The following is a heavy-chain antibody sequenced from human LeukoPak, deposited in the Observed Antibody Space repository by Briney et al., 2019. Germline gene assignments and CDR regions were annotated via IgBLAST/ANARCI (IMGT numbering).Heavy chain of an antibody. Sequence: GGSLRLSCAASGFTFSSYWTHWVRQAPGKGLVWVSRINTDASSTSYAGSVKGRFTISRDNAKNKLYLQMNSLRADDTAVYYCARDPMGATTYWGQGTLVTVSS. CDR3: ARDPMGATTY. CDR2: INTDASST. CDR1: GFTFSSYW. V-gene: IGHV3-74*01. D-gene: IGHD1-26*01. J-gene: IGHJ4*02.